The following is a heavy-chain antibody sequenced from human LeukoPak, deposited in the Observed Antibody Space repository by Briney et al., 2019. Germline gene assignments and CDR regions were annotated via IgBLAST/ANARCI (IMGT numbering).Heavy chain of an antibody. CDR1: GGSISSSSYY. CDR3: ARQPIEEQPPDY. Sequence: SETLSLTCTVSGGSISSSSYYWGWLRQPPGKGLEWIGRIYYSGSTYYNPSLKSRVTISVDTSKNQFSLKLSSVTAADTAVYYCARQPIEEQPPDYWGQGTLVTVPS. CDR2: IYYSGST. J-gene: IGHJ4*02. D-gene: IGHD6-13*01. V-gene: IGHV4-39*01.